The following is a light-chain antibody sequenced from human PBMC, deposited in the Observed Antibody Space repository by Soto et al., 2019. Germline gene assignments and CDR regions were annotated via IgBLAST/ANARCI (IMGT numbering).Light chain of an antibody. V-gene: IGKV1-39*01. J-gene: IGKJ1*01. CDR1: QSISTY. Sequence: DIQMTQSPSSLSASVGDRVTITCRASQSISTYLNWYQQKPGKAPKLLIYAASSLQSGVPSRFSGTGSGTDFTLSIISLQPEDFATYYCQQSYSLWTFGQGTKVEIK. CDR3: QQSYSLWT. CDR2: AAS.